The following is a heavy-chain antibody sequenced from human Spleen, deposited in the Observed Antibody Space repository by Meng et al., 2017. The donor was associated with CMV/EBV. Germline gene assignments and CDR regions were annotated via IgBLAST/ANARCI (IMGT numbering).Heavy chain of an antibody. V-gene: IGHV3-23*01. CDR3: AKDWELERWDY. D-gene: IGHD1-1*01. Sequence: EAQLLQGGGAAVQPGGSLRLYCAAPGFTFISYAMSWVRQAPGKGLEWVSAISGSGGSTYYADSVKGRFTISRDNSKNTLYLQMNRLRAEDTAVYYCAKDWELERWDYWGQGTLVTVSS. CDR2: ISGSGGST. CDR1: GFTFISYA. J-gene: IGHJ4*02.